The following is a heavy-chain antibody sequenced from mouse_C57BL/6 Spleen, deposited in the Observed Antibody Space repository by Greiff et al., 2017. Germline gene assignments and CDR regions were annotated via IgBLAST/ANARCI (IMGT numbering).Heavy chain of an antibody. CDR1: GYTFTSYW. CDR3: ARGGDAMDY. V-gene: IGHV1-50*01. Sequence: VQLQQPGAELVKPGASVKLSCKASGYTFTSYWMQWVKQRPGQGLEWIGEIDPSDSYTNYNQKFKGKATLTVDTSSSTAYMQLSSLTSEDSAVYYCARGGDAMDYWGQGTSVTVSS. CDR2: IDPSDSYT. J-gene: IGHJ4*01.